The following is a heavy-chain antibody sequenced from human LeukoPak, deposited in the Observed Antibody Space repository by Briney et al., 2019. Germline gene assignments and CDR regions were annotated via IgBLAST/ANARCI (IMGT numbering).Heavy chain of an antibody. Sequence: SETLSLTCAVYGGSFSGYYWSWIRQPPGKGLEWIGEINHSGSTNYNPSLKSRVTISVDTSKNQFSLKLSSVTAADTAVYYCARRVRNYDFWSGYYTVPLRRPPFDYWGQGTLVTVSS. V-gene: IGHV4-34*01. CDR2: INHSGST. CDR3: ARRVRNYDFWSGYYTVPLRRPPFDY. CDR1: GGSFSGYY. D-gene: IGHD3-3*01. J-gene: IGHJ4*02.